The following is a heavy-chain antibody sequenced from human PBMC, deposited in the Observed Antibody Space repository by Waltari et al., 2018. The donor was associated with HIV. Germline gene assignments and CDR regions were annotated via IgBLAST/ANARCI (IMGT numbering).Heavy chain of an antibody. CDR1: GFNFRDFV. D-gene: IGHD6-19*01. Sequence: VQVAESGGGVVQPGKSVRLSCATSGFNFRDFVIHWVRQAPEKGVEGVAVIWSDGKTRFYEDSIKGRFSISRDNSNYSSSLQINRVTLADTAVYYCTTGRSSVVAAPPVQWGQGT. J-gene: IGHJ4*01. CDR3: TTGRSSVVAAPPVQ. CDR2: IWSDGKTR. V-gene: IGHV3-33*03.